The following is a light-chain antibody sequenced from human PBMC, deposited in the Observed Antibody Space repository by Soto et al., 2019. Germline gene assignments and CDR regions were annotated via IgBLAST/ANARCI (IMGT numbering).Light chain of an antibody. CDR1: RSNIGSNT. Sequence: QSVLTQPPSASGAPGQRVTISCSGSRSNIGSNTVHWYQQFPGTAPKLLVYRTDHRPSGVPDRFSGSKSGTSASLAISGLQSEDESYYYCASWDDMLRGPVLGGGTQLTVL. CDR3: ASWDDMLRGPV. V-gene: IGLV1-44*01. J-gene: IGLJ2*01. CDR2: RTD.